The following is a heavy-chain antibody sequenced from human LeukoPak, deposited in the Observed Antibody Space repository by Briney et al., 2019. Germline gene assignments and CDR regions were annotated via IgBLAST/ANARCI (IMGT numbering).Heavy chain of an antibody. D-gene: IGHD1-14*01. Sequence: PSETLSLTCAVYGGSFSGYYWSWIRQPPGKGLEWIGEINHSGSTNYNPSLKSRVTISVDTSKNQFSLKLSSVTAADTAVYYCARLRGGSRSPDYWGRGTLVTVSS. J-gene: IGHJ4*02. CDR3: ARLRGGSRSPDY. CDR2: INHSGST. CDR1: GGSFSGYY. V-gene: IGHV4-34*01.